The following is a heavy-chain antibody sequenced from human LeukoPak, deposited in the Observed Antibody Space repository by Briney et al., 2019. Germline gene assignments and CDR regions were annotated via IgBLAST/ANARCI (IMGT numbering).Heavy chain of an antibody. CDR3: ARGTAGYSYG. CDR2: INPSGVST. D-gene: IGHD5-18*01. CDR1: GYTFTTFY. J-gene: IGHJ4*02. V-gene: IGHV1-46*01. Sequence: ASVKVSCKASGYTFTTFYLHWVRQAPGQGLEWMGIINPSGVSTIYAQRFQGRVTMTRDTSTSTVYMELSSLRSEDTAVYYCARGTAGYSYGWGQGTLVTVSS.